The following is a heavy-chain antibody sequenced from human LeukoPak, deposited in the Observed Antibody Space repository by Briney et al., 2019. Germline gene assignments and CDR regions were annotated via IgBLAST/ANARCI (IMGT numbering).Heavy chain of an antibody. CDR2: IYYSGNT. D-gene: IGHD2-2*01. V-gene: IGHV4-39*01. CDR1: GRSIRSSSYF. J-gene: IGHJ5*02. Sequence: SETLSLTCTVSGRSIRSSSYFWGWIRQPPGKGLEWIGSIYYSGNTYYNPSLKSRVTISVDTSKNQFSLNLSSVTAADTAVYYCASFLGYCSRTSCYGWFDPWGQGTLVSVSS. CDR3: ASFLGYCSRTSCYGWFDP.